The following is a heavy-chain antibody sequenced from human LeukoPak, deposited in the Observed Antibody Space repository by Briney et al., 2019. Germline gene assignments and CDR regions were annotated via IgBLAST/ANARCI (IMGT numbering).Heavy chain of an antibody. J-gene: IGHJ4*02. CDR3: ARDPYSGYDYVGY. D-gene: IGHD5-12*01. V-gene: IGHV1-2*02. CDR1: VYTFTGYY. CDR2: INPNSGGT. Sequence: GASVKVSCKASVYTFTGYYMHWVRQAPGQGLEWMGWINPNSGGTNYAQKFQGRVTMTRDTSISTAYMELSRLRSDDTAVYYCARDPYSGYDYVGYWGQGTLVTVSS.